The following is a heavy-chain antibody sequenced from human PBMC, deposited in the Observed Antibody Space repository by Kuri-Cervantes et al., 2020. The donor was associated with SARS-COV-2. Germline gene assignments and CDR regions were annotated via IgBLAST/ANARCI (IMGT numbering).Heavy chain of an antibody. CDR1: GYTFTCYY. J-gene: IGHJ4*02. V-gene: IGHV1-46*01. D-gene: IGHD3-22*01. CDR2: SNPSGCST. CDR3: ARAISYYYNSSGYYPMGGFDY. Sequence: ASVKVSCKASGYTFTCYYMHWVRQAPGQGLEWMGISNPSGCSTSYAQKFQGRVTMTRDTSTSTVYMELSSLRSEDTAVYYLARAISYYYNSSGYYPMGGFDYWGQGTLVTVSS.